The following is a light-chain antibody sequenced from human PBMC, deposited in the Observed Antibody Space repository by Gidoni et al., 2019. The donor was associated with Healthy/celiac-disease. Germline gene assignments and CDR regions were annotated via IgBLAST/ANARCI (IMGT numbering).Light chain of an antibody. Sequence: QSVLTQPPSASGTPGPRVTISCSGSSSNIGSNPVNWYQQPPGTAPKRLIYSNNQRPSGVPDRFSGSESGTSASLAISGLQSEDEADYYCAAWDDSLNGLVFGTGTKVTVL. CDR3: AAWDDSLNGLV. CDR1: SSNIGSNP. V-gene: IGLV1-44*01. J-gene: IGLJ1*01. CDR2: SNN.